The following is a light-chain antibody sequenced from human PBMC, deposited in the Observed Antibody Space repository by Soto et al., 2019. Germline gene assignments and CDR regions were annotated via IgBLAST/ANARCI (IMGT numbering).Light chain of an antibody. Sequence: EIVMTQSPVTLSVSPGERATFSCRASQSVSSNLAWYQQKPGQAPRLLIYGASTRATGIPARFSGSGSGTEFTLTINSLQSEDFAVYYCQQYNNWPPMYTFGQGTKLEIK. V-gene: IGKV3-15*01. CDR1: QSVSSN. J-gene: IGKJ2*01. CDR3: QQYNNWPPMYT. CDR2: GAS.